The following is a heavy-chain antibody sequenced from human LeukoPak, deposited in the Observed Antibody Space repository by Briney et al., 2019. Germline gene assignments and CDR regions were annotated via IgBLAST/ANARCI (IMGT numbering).Heavy chain of an antibody. CDR1: GFMFSGPP. J-gene: IGHJ4*02. CDR2: MRSKANNYAT. D-gene: IGHD3-10*01. Sequence: PGGSLRLSCAASGFMFSGPPMHGVRPASGKGGGWVGHMRSKANNYATIYAASVKGRFTISRDDSKNTAYLKMNSLKTEDTAVYYCARPSQYGSGTDYYFDSWGQGTLVTVSS. V-gene: IGHV3-73*01. CDR3: ARPSQYGSGTDYYFDS.